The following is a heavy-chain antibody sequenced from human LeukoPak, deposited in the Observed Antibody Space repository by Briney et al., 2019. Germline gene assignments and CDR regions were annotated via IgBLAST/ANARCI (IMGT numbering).Heavy chain of an antibody. CDR1: GFTFTTYA. J-gene: IGHJ4*02. D-gene: IGHD4-17*01. CDR2: FSGSGGGT. CDR3: AKVSSVTTLYFDY. V-gene: IGHV3-23*01. Sequence: GGSLRLSCAASGFTFTTYAMSWVRQAPGKGLEWVSAFSGSGGGTYYADSVKGRFTISRDNSKNTLYLQMNSLRAEDTAVYYCAKVSSVTTLYFDYWGQGTLVTVSS.